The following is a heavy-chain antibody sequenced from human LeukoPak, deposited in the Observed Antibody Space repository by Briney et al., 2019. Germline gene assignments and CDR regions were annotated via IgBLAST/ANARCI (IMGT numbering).Heavy chain of an antibody. CDR2: VYSGGGT. V-gene: IGHV4-61*02. CDR3: ARAIYDFWSGYYSDY. J-gene: IGHJ4*02. D-gene: IGHD3-3*01. Sequence: SETLSLTCTVSGGSISSGSYYWSWIRQSAGKGLEWIGRVYSGGGTNYNPSLKSRVTISVDTSKNQYSLNLTSVTAADTAVYYCARAIYDFWSGYYSDYWGQGTLVTVSS. CDR1: GGSISSGSYY.